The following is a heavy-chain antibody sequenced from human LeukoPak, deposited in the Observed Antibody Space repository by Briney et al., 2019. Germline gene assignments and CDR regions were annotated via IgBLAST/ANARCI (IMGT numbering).Heavy chain of an antibody. D-gene: IGHD6-13*01. J-gene: IGHJ3*02. CDR2: ISWNSGSI. V-gene: IGHV3-9*01. CDR3: ARDGAYSASNI. Sequence: GGPLRLSCAGSGFIFNNYAMHWVRQPPGKGLEWVSGISWNSGSIDYADSVKGRFTISRDNAKNSLYLQMNSLRVEDTAFYYCARDGAYSASNIWGQGTMVAVSS. CDR1: GFIFNNYA.